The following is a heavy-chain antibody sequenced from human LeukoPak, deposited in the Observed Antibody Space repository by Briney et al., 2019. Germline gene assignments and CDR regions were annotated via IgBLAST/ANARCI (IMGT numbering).Heavy chain of an antibody. Sequence: SETLSLTCTVSGGSTSNYYWSWIRQPPGKGLEWIGYIYYSGSTNYNPSLKSRVTISVDTSKNQFSLKLSSVTAADTAVYYCARPNWWLAPKYAFDIWGQGTMVTVSS. V-gene: IGHV4-59*12. CDR1: GGSTSNYY. CDR3: ARPNWWLAPKYAFDI. D-gene: IGHD6-19*01. J-gene: IGHJ3*02. CDR2: IYYSGST.